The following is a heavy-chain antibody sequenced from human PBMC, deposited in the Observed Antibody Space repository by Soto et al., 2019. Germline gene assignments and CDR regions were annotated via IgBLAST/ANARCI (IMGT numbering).Heavy chain of an antibody. CDR2: VYHSGST. Sequence: QVQLQESGPGLVKPSGTLSLTCAVSGGSIIMSNWWSWVRRPPGKGLEWIGEVYHSGSTTYNPSLKMRVSISVDNSKNQFYLRLSSVTAADTAVYYCARDLRRSHSGIDPWGQGILVTVSS. CDR1: GGSIIMSNW. D-gene: IGHD3-16*01. J-gene: IGHJ5*02. CDR3: ARDLRRSHSGIDP. V-gene: IGHV4-4*02.